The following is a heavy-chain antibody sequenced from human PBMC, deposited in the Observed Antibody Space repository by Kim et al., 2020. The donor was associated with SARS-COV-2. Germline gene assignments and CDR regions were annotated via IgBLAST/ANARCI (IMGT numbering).Heavy chain of an antibody. CDR1: GFTFSNAW. D-gene: IGHD3-9*01. V-gene: IGHV3-15*01. CDR2: IKSKTDGVTT. Sequence: GGSLRLSCAASGFTFSNAWMSWVRQAPGKGLEWVGRIKSKTDGVTTDYAAPVKGRFTISRDDSKNTLYLQMNSLKTEDTAVYYCTTLATTTYYDILTGYYRLDYWGQGTLVTVSS. J-gene: IGHJ4*02. CDR3: TTLATTTYYDILTGYYRLDY.